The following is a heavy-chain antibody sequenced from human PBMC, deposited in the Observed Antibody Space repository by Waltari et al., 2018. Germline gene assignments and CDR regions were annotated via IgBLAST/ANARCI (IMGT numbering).Heavy chain of an antibody. Sequence: EVQLLESGGGLVQPGGSLRLSCAASGFTFSNYAMIWVRQAPGKGLEWISIVHSGDGTTYYADSVKGRFTISRDNSKNTLYLQMNSLRAEDTAVYYCARKGRLCSSTSCYEGGDYWGQGTLVTVSS. V-gene: IGHV3-23*03. D-gene: IGHD2-2*01. CDR3: ARKGRLCSSTSCYEGGDY. CDR2: VHSGDGTT. CDR1: GFTFSNYA. J-gene: IGHJ4*02.